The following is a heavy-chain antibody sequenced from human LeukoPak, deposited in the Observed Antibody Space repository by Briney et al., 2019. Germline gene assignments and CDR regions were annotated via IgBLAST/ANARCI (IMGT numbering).Heavy chain of an antibody. V-gene: IGHV3-23*01. J-gene: IGHJ6*03. CDR3: AKGGIAVAGTSYYYYMDV. CDR2: ISGSGDYT. CDR1: GFTFSNYG. D-gene: IGHD6-19*01. Sequence: GGSLRLSCAASGFTFSNYGMSWARHAPGKGLEWVSAISGSGDYTYYADSVKGRFTISRDNSKNTLHLQMNSLRAEDAAVYYCAKGGIAVAGTSYYYYMDVWGKGTTVTISS.